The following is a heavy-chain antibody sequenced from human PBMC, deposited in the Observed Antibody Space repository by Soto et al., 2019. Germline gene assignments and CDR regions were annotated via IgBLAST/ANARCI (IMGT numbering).Heavy chain of an antibody. D-gene: IGHD5-18*01. J-gene: IGHJ4*02. CDR1: GFTFSSYG. CDR3: ARDVSGYSLDY. V-gene: IGHV3-33*01. Sequence: QVQLVESGGGVVQPGRSLRLSCAASGFTFSSYGMHWVRQAPGKGLEWVAVIWYDGSNKYYADSVKGRFTISRDISKNTLYLQMSSLRAEDTAVYYCARDVSGYSLDYGGQGTLVTVSS. CDR2: IWYDGSNK.